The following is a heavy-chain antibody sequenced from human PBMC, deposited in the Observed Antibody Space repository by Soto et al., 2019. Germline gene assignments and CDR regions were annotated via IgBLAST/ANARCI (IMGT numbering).Heavy chain of an antibody. D-gene: IGHD3-16*01. CDR1: SGSISSSYYY. V-gene: IGHV4-39*01. J-gene: IGHJ6*03. Sequence: QLQLQESGPGLVKPSESLSLTCPVSSGSISSSYYYWGWIRQPPGKGLERIGAIYYTGSTYYNPPIQSRVTISVDTSKNQFSLKMSSVTAADTAVYFCARQAGAFGYYLDVWGKVATVTVSS. CDR3: ARQAGAFGYYLDV. CDR2: IYYTGST.